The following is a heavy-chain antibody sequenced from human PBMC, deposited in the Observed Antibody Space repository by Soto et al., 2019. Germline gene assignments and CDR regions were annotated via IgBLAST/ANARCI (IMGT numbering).Heavy chain of an antibody. CDR2: IYYSGST. D-gene: IGHD3-22*01. CDR1: GGSISSYY. J-gene: IGHJ3*02. V-gene: IGHV4-59*01. Sequence: PSETLSLTCTVSGGSISSYYWSWIRQPPGKGLEWIGYIYYSGSTNYNPSLKSRVTISVDTSKNQFSLKLSSVTAADTAVYYCARERLDYYDSSGPDAFDIWGQGTMVTVSS. CDR3: ARERLDYYDSSGPDAFDI.